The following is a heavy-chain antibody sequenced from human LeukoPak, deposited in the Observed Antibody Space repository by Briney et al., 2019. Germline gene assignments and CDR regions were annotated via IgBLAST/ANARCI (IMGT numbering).Heavy chain of an antibody. J-gene: IGHJ6*03. V-gene: IGHV1-8*01. CDR3: ARNQGYDFWSGYGGDYYYYMDV. CDR2: MNPNSGNT. Sequence: ASVTVSCKASGYTFTSYDINWVRQATGQGLEWMGWMNPNSGNTGYAQKFQGRVTMTRNTSISTAYMELSSLRSEDTAVYYCARNQGYDFWSGYGGDYYYYMDVWGKGTTVTVSS. CDR1: GYTFTSYD. D-gene: IGHD3-3*01.